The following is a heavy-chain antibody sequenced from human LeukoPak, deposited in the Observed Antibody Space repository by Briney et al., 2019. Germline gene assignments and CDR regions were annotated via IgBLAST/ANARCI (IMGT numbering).Heavy chain of an antibody. J-gene: IGHJ1*01. CDR2: ISGSGGST. CDR3: AKDPNYYDSSGYYYPRTEYFQH. V-gene: IGHV3-23*01. CDR1: GFTLSSYA. D-gene: IGHD3-22*01. Sequence: PGGSLRLSCAASGFTLSSYAMSWVRQAPGKGLEWVSAISGSGGSTYYADSVKGRFTISRHNSKNTLYLQMNSLRAEDTAVYYCAKDPNYYDSSGYYYPRTEYFQHWGQGTLVTVSS.